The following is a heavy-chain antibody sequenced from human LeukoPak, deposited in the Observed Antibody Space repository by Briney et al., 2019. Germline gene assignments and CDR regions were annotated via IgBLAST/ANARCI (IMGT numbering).Heavy chain of an antibody. J-gene: IGHJ3*02. CDR1: GYTFTIYG. Sequence: ASVKVSCKASGYTFTIYGISWVRQAPGQGLEWMGWINPYNGNTNYAQKLQGRVTMTTDTSTSTAYMELRSLRSDDTAVYYCARDSGTVSDAFDIWGQGTMVTVSS. CDR2: INPYNGNT. D-gene: IGHD4-11*01. V-gene: IGHV1-18*01. CDR3: ARDSGTVSDAFDI.